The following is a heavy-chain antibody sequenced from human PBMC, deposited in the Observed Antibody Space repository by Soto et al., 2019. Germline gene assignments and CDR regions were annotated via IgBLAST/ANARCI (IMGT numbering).Heavy chain of an antibody. CDR1: GVSLSTGGLG. V-gene: IGHV2-5*02. Sequence: QITLKESGPTLVKPTQTLTLTCNVSGVSLSTGGLGVGWIRQPQGKALEWLALIYWDDDQRSSPSLKSRLTMTKDTSKNQVVLTITNMAPEDTATYYCAHMRAAKFDYWGQGTLVTVSS. D-gene: IGHD2-15*01. J-gene: IGHJ4*02. CDR3: AHMRAAKFDY. CDR2: IYWDDDQ.